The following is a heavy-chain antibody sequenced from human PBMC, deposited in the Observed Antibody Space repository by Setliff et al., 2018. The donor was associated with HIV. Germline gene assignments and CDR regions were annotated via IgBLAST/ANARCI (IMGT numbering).Heavy chain of an antibody. CDR2: IRCDGSNE. D-gene: IGHD2-8*02. V-gene: IGHV3-30*02. CDR1: GFTFSSYG. J-gene: IGHJ4*02. Sequence: PGGSLRLSCAASGFTFSSYGMHWVRQAPGKGLEWVAFIRCDGSNEYYADSVKGRFTISRDNSKNTLYLQINSLRAEDTAVYYCAKDRDIILAGILDYWGQGTLVTVSS. CDR3: AKDRDIILAGILDY.